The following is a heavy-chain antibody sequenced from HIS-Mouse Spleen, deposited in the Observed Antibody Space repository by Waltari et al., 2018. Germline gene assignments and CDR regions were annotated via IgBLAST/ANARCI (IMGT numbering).Heavy chain of an antibody. V-gene: IGHV3-15*01. Sequence: EVQLVESGGGLVKPGGSLRLSCAASGFTFSNAWMSWVRQAPGKGLEWVGRIKSKTDGGTTDYAAPVKGRFTISRDDSKNTLYLQMNSLKTEDTAVYYCTIRPLYCSGGSCYSQFDYWGQGTLVTVSS. CDR3: TIRPLYCSGGSCYSQFDY. J-gene: IGHJ4*02. D-gene: IGHD2-15*01. CDR1: GFTFSNAW. CDR2: IKSKTDGGTT.